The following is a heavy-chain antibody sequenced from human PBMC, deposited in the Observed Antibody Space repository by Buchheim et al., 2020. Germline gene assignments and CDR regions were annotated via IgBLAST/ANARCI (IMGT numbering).Heavy chain of an antibody. CDR2: IYPGDSDT. D-gene: IGHD2-15*01. CDR3: ARVREGYCSGGSCYSGYSYGYYYFDY. J-gene: IGHJ4*02. CDR1: GYSFTSYW. Sequence: EVQLVQSGAEVKKPGESLKISCKGSGYSFTSYWIGWVRQMPGKGLEWMGIIYPGDSDTRYSPSFQGQVTISADKSISTAYPQWSSLKASDTAMYYCARVREGYCSGGSCYSGYSYGYYYFDYWGQGTL. V-gene: IGHV5-51*01.